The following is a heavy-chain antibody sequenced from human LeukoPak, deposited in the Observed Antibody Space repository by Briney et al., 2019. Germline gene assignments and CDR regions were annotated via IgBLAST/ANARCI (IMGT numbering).Heavy chain of an antibody. CDR1: GYTFTNYY. V-gene: IGHV1-2*02. J-gene: IGHJ4*02. Sequence: ASVKVSCKASGYTFTNYYVYWVRQAPGQGLEWMGWISPDRGDTNYAQKFQGRVTMTRDTSISTAYMELSSLTSDDTAVYYCTRETINSGSYSAALDYWGQGTLVTVSS. D-gene: IGHD1-26*01. CDR3: TRETINSGSYSAALDY. CDR2: ISPDRGDT.